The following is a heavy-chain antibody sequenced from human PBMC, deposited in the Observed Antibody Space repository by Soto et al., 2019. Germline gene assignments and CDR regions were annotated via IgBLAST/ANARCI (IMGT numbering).Heavy chain of an antibody. CDR3: ARAEITIFGVVRYGMDV. CDR2: IIPIFGTA. CDR1: GGTFSSYA. Sequence: ASVKFSCKASGGTFSSYAISWVRQAPGQGLEWMGGIIPIFGTANYAQKFQGRVTITADESTSTAYMELSSLRSEDTAVYYCARAEITIFGVVRYGMDVWGQGTTVTVSS. V-gene: IGHV1-69*13. D-gene: IGHD3-3*01. J-gene: IGHJ6*02.